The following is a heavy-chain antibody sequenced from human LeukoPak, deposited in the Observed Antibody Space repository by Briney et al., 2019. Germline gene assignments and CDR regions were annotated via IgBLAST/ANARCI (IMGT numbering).Heavy chain of an antibody. V-gene: IGHV1-18*01. CDR2: ISAYNGNT. D-gene: IGHD1-26*01. J-gene: IGHJ3*02. CDR3: AREWAPIVGATTGYAFDI. Sequence: GASVKVSCKASGYTFTSYGISWVRQAPGQGLEWMGWISAYNGNTNYAQKLQGRVTMTTDTSTSTAYMELRSLRSDDTAVYYCAREWAPIVGATTGYAFDIWGQGTMVTVSS. CDR1: GYTFTSYG.